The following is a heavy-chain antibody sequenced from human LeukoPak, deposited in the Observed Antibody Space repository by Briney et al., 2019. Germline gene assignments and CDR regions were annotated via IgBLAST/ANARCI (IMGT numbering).Heavy chain of an antibody. CDR2: LKQDGSEK. D-gene: IGHD1-7*01. V-gene: IGHV3-7*01. CDR1: GFSFSDSW. CDR3: ATGTGNFGT. Sequence: GGSPRLSCAASGFSFSDSWMSWVRQPPGKGLEWVAGLKQDGSEKHYVDSVMGRFTVSRDNAERSLYLQMNSLRTEDTAVYYCATGTGNFGTWGQGTLVTVSS. J-gene: IGHJ4*02.